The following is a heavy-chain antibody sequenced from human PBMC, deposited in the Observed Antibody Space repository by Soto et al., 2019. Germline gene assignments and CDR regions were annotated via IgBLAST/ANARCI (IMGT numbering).Heavy chain of an antibody. J-gene: IGHJ3*02. CDR3: ASYNYGTSDAFDI. Sequence: QVQLQESGPGLVKPSGTLSLTCAVSGGSVSSSKWWTWVRQPPGKGLEWIAEIYRSGSTNYNPSLESRVXXSXDXPKNQFSLKLISVTAADTAVYYCASYNYGTSDAFDIWGQGTMVTVSS. CDR1: GGSVSSSKW. CDR2: IYRSGST. V-gene: IGHV4-4*02. D-gene: IGHD5-18*01.